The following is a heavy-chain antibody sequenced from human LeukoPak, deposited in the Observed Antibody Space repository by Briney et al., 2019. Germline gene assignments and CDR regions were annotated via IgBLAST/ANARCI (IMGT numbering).Heavy chain of an antibody. CDR3: ARAGNYYDFWSGYYSFDY. V-gene: IGHV3-48*04. J-gene: IGHJ4*02. CDR2: ISSSGSTI. D-gene: IGHD3-3*01. CDR1: GFTFSSYS. Sequence: PGGSLRLSCAASGFTFSSYSMNWVRQAPGKGLEWVSYISSSGSTIYYADSVKGRFTISRDNAKNSLYLQMNSLRAEDTAVYYCARAGNYYDFWSGYYSFDYWGQGTLVTVSS.